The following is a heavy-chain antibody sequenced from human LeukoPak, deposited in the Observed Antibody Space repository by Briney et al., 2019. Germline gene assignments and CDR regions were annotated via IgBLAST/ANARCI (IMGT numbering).Heavy chain of an antibody. CDR2: INAYNGNT. Sequence: ASVKVSRKASGYTFTSYSISWVRQAPGQELEWMGWINAYNGNTNYAQKLQGRVTMTTDTSTSTAYMELRSLRSDDTAVYYCARGPIWFGELLPRDYWGQGTLVTVSS. CDR1: GYTFTSYS. CDR3: ARGPIWFGELLPRDY. J-gene: IGHJ4*02. D-gene: IGHD3-10*01. V-gene: IGHV1-18*01.